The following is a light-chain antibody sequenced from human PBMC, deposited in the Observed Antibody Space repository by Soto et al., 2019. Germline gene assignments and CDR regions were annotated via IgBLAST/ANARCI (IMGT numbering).Light chain of an antibody. J-gene: IGLJ1*01. CDR1: NWGSTY. Sequence: SYELTQPPSVPVSPGQTASITCSGGNWGSTYASWYQQKPGQSPVLVIYQDNKRPSGIPERFSGSISGNTATLTITGTQTMDEADYYCQAWDSHTYLFGTGTKLTVL. V-gene: IGLV3-1*01. CDR3: QAWDSHTYL. CDR2: QDN.